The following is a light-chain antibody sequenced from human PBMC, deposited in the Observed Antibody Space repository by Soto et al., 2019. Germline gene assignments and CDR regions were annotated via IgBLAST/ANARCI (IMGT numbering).Light chain of an antibody. CDR2: GNT. CDR3: QSYDVSLSGVV. V-gene: IGLV1-40*01. Sequence: QSVLTQPPSVSGAPGQGVTISCTGSSSNIGAGSDVHWYQQVPGTAPKLLIYGNTNRPSEIPDRFSGSKSGTSASLAVTGLQAEDEADYYCQSYDVSLSGVVFGGGTKLTVL. J-gene: IGLJ2*01. CDR1: SSNIGAGSD.